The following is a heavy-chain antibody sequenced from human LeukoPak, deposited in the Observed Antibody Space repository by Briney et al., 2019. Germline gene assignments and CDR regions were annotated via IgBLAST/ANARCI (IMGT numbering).Heavy chain of an antibody. CDR3: AILWGYSSSWYEFWFDP. D-gene: IGHD6-13*01. V-gene: IGHV1-69*06. Sequence: ASVKVSCKASGGTFSSYAISWVRQAPGQGLEWMGGIIPIFGTANYAQKFQGRVTITADKSTSTAYMELSSLRSEDTVVYYCAILWGYSSSWYEFWFDPWGQGTLVTVSS. CDR1: GGTFSSYA. CDR2: IIPIFGTA. J-gene: IGHJ5*02.